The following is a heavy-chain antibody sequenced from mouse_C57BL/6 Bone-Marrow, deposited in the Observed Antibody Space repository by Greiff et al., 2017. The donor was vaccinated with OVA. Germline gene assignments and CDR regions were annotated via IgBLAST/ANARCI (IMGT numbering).Heavy chain of an antibody. Sequence: EVKLVESGGGLVKPGGSLKLSCAASGFTFSSYAMSWVRQTPEKRLEWVATISDGGSYTYYPDNVKGRFTISRDNAKNNLYLQMSHLKSEDTAMYYCASDYGNYEGFAYWGQGTLVTVSA. D-gene: IGHD2-1*01. V-gene: IGHV5-4*03. CDR1: GFTFSSYA. CDR2: ISDGGSYT. J-gene: IGHJ3*01. CDR3: ASDYGNYEGFAY.